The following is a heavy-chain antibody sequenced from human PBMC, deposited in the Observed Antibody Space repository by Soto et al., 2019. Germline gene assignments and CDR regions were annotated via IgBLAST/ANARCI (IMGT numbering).Heavy chain of an antibody. J-gene: IGHJ6*02. D-gene: IGHD4-17*01. CDR3: ASSDDYGAYPARYYYYGMDV. CDR2: ISGSGGST. V-gene: IGHV3-23*01. Sequence: PGGSLRRSCAAAGFTFSSYAMSWVRQAPGKGLEWVSAISGSGGSTYYAASVKGRFTISRDNSKNTLYLQMNSLRAEDTAVYYCASSDDYGAYPARYYYYGMDVWGQGTTVTVSS. CDR1: GFTFSSYA.